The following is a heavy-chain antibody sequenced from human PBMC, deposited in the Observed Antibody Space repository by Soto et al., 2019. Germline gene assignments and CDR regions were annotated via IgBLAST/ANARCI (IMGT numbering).Heavy chain of an antibody. CDR1: GGSISSCY. J-gene: IGHJ6*02. CDR2: IYTSGST. V-gene: IGHV4-4*07. Sequence: SETLSLTCTVSGGSISSCYWSWIRQPAGKGLEWIGRIYTSGSTNYNPSLKSRVTMSVDTSKNQFSLKLSSVTAADTAVYSCARDRQGYYDFWSGYYTDGMDVWGQGTTVTVSS. D-gene: IGHD3-3*01. CDR3: ARDRQGYYDFWSGYYTDGMDV.